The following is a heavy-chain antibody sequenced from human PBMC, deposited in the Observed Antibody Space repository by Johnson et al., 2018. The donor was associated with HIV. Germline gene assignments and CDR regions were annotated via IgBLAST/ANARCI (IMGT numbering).Heavy chain of an antibody. D-gene: IGHD1-26*01. Sequence: VQLVESGGGLVQPGGSLRLSCAASGFTFSSYDMHWVRQATGKGLEWVSAIGTAGDTYYPGSVKGRFTISRENAKNSLYLQMNSLRAGDTAVYYCARGGRKGELLGDDAFDIWGQGTMVTVSS. J-gene: IGHJ3*02. CDR1: GFTFSSYD. CDR3: ARGGRKGELLGDDAFDI. CDR2: IGTAGDT. V-gene: IGHV3-13*01.